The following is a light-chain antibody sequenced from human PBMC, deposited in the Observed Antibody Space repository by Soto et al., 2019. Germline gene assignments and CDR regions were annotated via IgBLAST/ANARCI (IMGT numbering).Light chain of an antibody. CDR3: QKYNSVPIT. Sequence: DIQMTQSPSSLSASVGDRVTITCRASQGISNYLAWYQQKAGKVPKLLIYAASTLQSGVPSRFSGSGSGTDFTLTISSLKPEDVATYYCQKYNSVPITFGQGTRLEIK. V-gene: IGKV1-27*01. CDR1: QGISNY. J-gene: IGKJ5*01. CDR2: AAS.